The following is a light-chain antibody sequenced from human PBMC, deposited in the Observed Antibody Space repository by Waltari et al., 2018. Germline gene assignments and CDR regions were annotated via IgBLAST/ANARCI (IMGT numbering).Light chain of an antibody. V-gene: IGKV3-20*01. Sequence: IVLTQSPGSLSSSPGEGVTLSCRASQSVSRALAWYQQKPGQAPRLLIFGASNRATGIPDRFSGSGSETGFSLTISRLEPEDFAVYYCQHYVRLPATFGRGTKVEIK. CDR2: GAS. CDR1: QSVSRA. CDR3: QHYVRLPAT. J-gene: IGKJ1*01.